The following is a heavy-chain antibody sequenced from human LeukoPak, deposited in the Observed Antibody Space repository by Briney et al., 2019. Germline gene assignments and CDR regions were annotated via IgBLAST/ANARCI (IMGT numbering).Heavy chain of an antibody. CDR1: AFTFSIYA. CDR3: VRGYSYGWFDP. V-gene: IGHV3-23*01. CDR2: ISGSGGST. D-gene: IGHD5-18*01. J-gene: IGHJ5*02. Sequence: GGSLRLSCAASAFTFSIYAMSWVRQAPGKGLGWVSTISGSGGSTHYADSVKGRFTIFRDNSKNTLYLQMNSLRADDTAVYYCVRGYSYGWFDPWGQGTLVTVSS.